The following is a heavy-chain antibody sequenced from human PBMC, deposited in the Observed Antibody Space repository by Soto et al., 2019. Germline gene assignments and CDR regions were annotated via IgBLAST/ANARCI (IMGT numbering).Heavy chain of an antibody. CDR3: ARGSSLCGSGIATLCYYYYGMDV. J-gene: IGHJ6*02. CDR1: GGSISSYY. D-gene: IGHD3-10*01. V-gene: IGHV4-59*01. CDR2: IYYSGST. Sequence: PSETLSLTCTVSGGSISSYYWSWIRQPPGKGLEWIGYIYYSGSTNYNPSLKSRVTISVDTSKNQFSLKLSSVTAADTAVYYCARGSSLCGSGIATLCYYYYGMDVWDQGTTGTVS.